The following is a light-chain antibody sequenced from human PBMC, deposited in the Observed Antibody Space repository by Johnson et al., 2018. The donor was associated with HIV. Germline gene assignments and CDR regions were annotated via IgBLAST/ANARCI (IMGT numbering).Light chain of an antibody. CDR3: GTWDNSLSVYV. J-gene: IGLJ1*01. V-gene: IGLV1-51*02. CDR1: NSNIGNNY. Sequence: QSVLTQPPSVSAAPGQKVTISCSGSNSNIGNNYVSWYQQLPGTAPKLLIYENNKRPSGIPDRFSGSKSGTSATLGIAGLQTGDEADYYCGTWDNSLSVYVFGNGTKVTVL. CDR2: ENN.